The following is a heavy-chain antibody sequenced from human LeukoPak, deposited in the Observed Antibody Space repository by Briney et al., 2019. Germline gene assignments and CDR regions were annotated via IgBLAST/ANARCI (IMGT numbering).Heavy chain of an antibody. D-gene: IGHD4-17*01. CDR2: INPSGGST. V-gene: IGHV1-46*01. CDR1: GYTFTSYY. CDR3: ARVGGDYLSAEYFQH. J-gene: IGHJ1*01. Sequence: ASVKVSCKASGYTFTSYYMHWVRQAPGQGLEWMGIINPSGGSTSYAQKFQGRVTMTRDTSTSTVYMELSSPRSEDTAVYYCARVGGDYLSAEYFQHWGQGTLVTVSS.